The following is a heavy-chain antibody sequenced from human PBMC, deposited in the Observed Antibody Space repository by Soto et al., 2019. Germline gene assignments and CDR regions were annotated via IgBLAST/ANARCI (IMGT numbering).Heavy chain of an antibody. Sequence: EVQLVESGGGLVQPGGSRRLPCAASGFTFSSYWMHWVRQAPGKGLVWVSRINSDGSSTSYADSVKGRFTISRDNAKNTLYLQMNSLRAEDTAVYYCVRTSLVVAAATREDYWGQGTLVTVSS. J-gene: IGHJ4*02. D-gene: IGHD2-15*01. V-gene: IGHV3-74*01. CDR3: VRTSLVVAAATREDY. CDR2: INSDGSST. CDR1: GFTFSSYW.